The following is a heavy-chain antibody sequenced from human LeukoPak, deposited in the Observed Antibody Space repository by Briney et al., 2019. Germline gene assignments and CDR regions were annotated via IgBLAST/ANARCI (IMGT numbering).Heavy chain of an antibody. CDR1: GFTFDDYG. D-gene: IGHD3-16*01. CDR3: ARGGGFVDY. J-gene: IGHJ4*02. V-gene: IGHV3-9*01. Sequence: GRSLRLSCAASGFTFDDYGMHWVRQVPGKGLEWVSGINWNGGYIGYADSVKGRFTISRDNAKNSLYLQMNSLRAEDTAVYYCARGGGFVDYWGQGTLVTVSS. CDR2: INWNGGYI.